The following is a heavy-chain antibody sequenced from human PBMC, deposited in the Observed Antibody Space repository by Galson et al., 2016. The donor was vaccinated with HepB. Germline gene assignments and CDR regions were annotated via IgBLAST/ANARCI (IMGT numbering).Heavy chain of an antibody. CDR3: ATDGSAVRGVAFDY. CDR1: GLTFRSYG. D-gene: IGHD3-10*01. Sequence: SLRLSCAVSGLTFRSYGMHWVRQTPGKGLEWVAGVYFDANDKIYAASVKVRFTISRDNSNNTVFLQMNSLRAEDTAVYYCATDGSAVRGVAFDYWGQGTRVTVSS. CDR2: VYFDANDK. J-gene: IGHJ4*02. V-gene: IGHV3-33*01.